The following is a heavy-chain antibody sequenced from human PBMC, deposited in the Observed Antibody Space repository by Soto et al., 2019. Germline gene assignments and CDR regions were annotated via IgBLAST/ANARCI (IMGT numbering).Heavy chain of an antibody. CDR3: ARGYCISTSCHYYYYGMDV. CDR2: INPNSGGT. Sequence: ASVKVSFKASGYTFTGYYMHWVRQAPGQGLEWMGWINPNSGGTNYAQKFQGWVTMTRDTSISTAYMELSRLRSDDTAVYYCARGYCISTSCHYYYYGMDVWGQGTTVTVSS. CDR1: GYTFTGYY. J-gene: IGHJ6*02. D-gene: IGHD2-2*01. V-gene: IGHV1-2*04.